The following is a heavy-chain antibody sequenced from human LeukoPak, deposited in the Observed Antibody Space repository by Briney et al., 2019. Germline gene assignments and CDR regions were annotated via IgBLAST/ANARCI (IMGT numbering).Heavy chain of an antibody. CDR2: ISYDGSNK. Sequence: PGRSLRLSCAASGFTFSSYAMHWVRQAPGKGLEWVAVISYDGSNKYYADSVKGRFTISRDNSKNTLYLLMNSLRAEDTAVYYCARVGVRFLEWFSTDYYMDVWGKGTTVTVSS. V-gene: IGHV3-30*04. D-gene: IGHD3-3*01. CDR3: ARVGVRFLEWFSTDYYMDV. J-gene: IGHJ6*03. CDR1: GFTFSSYA.